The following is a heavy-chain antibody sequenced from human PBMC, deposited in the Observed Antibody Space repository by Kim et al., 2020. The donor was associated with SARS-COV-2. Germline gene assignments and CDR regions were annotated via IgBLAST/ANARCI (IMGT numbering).Heavy chain of an antibody. CDR3: ARGDSSGYYSTPFDY. V-gene: IGHV4-31*03. Sequence: SETLSLTCTVSGGSISSGGYYWSWIRQHPGKGLEWIGYIYYSGSTYYNPSLKSRVTISVDTSKNQFSLKLSSVTAADTAVYYCARGDSSGYYSTPFDYWGQGTLVTVSP. CDR1: GGSISSGGYY. CDR2: IYYSGST. D-gene: IGHD3-22*01. J-gene: IGHJ4*02.